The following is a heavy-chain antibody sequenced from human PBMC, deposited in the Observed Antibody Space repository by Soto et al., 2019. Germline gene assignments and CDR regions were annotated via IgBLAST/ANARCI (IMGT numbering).Heavy chain of an antibody. CDR1: GVFISSYY. D-gene: IGHD6-13*01. V-gene: IGHV4-59*08. CDR3: AGRYSSSFDY. J-gene: IGHJ4*02. CDR2: IYYSGST. Sequence: SDTLSLTCTVSGVFISSYYWSWIRQPPGKGLEWIGYIYYSGSTNYNPSLKSRVTISVDTSKNQFSLKLSSVTAADTAVYYCAGRYSSSFDYWGQGTLVAVSS.